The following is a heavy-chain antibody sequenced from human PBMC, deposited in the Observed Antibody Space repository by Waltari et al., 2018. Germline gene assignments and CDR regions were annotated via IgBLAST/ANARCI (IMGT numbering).Heavy chain of an antibody. J-gene: IGHJ4*02. CDR1: GYTFTSYD. CDR2: MNPNSGNT. V-gene: IGHV1-8*01. Sequence: QVQLVQSGAEVKKPGASVKVSCKASGYTFTSYDINWGGQATGQGLEWMGWMNPNSGNTGYAQKVQGRVTMAMNTSISTAYMERSSLRSEDTAVYYCARSLSSRPFDYWGQGTLVTVSS. CDR3: ARSLSSRPFDY.